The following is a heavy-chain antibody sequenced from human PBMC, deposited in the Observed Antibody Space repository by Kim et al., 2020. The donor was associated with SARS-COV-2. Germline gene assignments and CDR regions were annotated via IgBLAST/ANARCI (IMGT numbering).Heavy chain of an antibody. D-gene: IGHD3-22*01. Sequence: GSLRLSCAASGFTVSSNYMSWVRQAPGKGLEWVSIIYSGGSTYYADSVKGRFTISRDNSKNTLYLQMNSLRADDTAIYYCARGYPLDYWGQGTLVTVSS. CDR3: ARGYPLDY. J-gene: IGHJ4*02. V-gene: IGHV3-53*01. CDR1: GFTVSSNY. CDR2: IYSGGST.